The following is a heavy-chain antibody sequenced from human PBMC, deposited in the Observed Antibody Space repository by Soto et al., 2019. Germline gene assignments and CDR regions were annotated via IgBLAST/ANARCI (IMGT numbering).Heavy chain of an antibody. V-gene: IGHV3-30-3*01. Sequence: GGSLRLSCAASGFTFSSYAMHWVRQAPGKGLEWVAVISYDGSNKYYADSVKGRFTISRDNSKNTLYLQMNSLRAEDTAVYYCARTIVNYYDSSGYYYFDYWGQGTLVTVSS. CDR3: ARTIVNYYDSSGYYYFDY. CDR2: ISYDGSNK. D-gene: IGHD3-22*01. CDR1: GFTFSSYA. J-gene: IGHJ4*02.